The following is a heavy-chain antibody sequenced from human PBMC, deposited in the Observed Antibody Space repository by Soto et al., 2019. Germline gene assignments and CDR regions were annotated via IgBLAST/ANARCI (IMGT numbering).Heavy chain of an antibody. CDR1: GGSFSGYY. CDR2: INHSGST. Sequence: SETLSLTCAVYGGSFSGYYWSWIRQPPGKGLEWIGEINHSGSTNYNPSLKSRVTISVDTSKNQFSLKLSSVTAADTAVYYCASSGRNYYGSGSSYWGQGTLVTVSS. CDR3: ASSGRNYYGSGSSY. D-gene: IGHD3-10*01. V-gene: IGHV4-34*01. J-gene: IGHJ4*02.